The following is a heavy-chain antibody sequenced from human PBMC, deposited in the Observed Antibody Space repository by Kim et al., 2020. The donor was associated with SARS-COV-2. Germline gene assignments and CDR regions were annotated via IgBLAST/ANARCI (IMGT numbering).Heavy chain of an antibody. CDR3: ARDLHSSGYYWYYYYMDV. J-gene: IGHJ6*03. CDR1: GFTFSSYS. CDR2: ISSSSSYI. D-gene: IGHD3-22*01. V-gene: IGHV3-21*01. Sequence: GGSLRLSCAASGFTFSSYSMNWVRQAPGKGLEWVSSISSSSSYIYYADSVKGRFTISRDNAKNSLYLQMNSLRAEDTAVYYCARDLHSSGYYWYYYYMDVWGKGTTVTVSS.